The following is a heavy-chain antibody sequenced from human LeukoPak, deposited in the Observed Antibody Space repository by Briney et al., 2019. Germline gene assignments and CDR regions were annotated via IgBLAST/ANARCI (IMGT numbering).Heavy chain of an antibody. CDR3: ATDVVVVPAAIDY. V-gene: IGHV1-69-2*01. Sequence: GASVKVSCKASGYTFTDYYMHWVQQAPGKGLEWMGRVDPEDGETIYAEKFQGRVTITADTSTDTAYMELSSLRSEDTAVYYCATDVVVVPAAIDYWGQGTLVTVSS. CDR1: GYTFTDYY. D-gene: IGHD2-2*01. J-gene: IGHJ4*02. CDR2: VDPEDGET.